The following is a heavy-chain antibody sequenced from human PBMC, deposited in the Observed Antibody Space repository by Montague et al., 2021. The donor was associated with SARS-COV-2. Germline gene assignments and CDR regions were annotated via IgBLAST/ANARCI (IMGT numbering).Heavy chain of an antibody. CDR1: GGSISSSSYY. Sequence: SETLSLTCTVSGGSISSSSYYWGWIRQPPGKGLEWIGSIYYSGSTYYNPSLKSRVTISVDTSKNQFSLKLSSVTAADTDVYYCARDKAEYFVVVPAVPLANGMDFWGQGTTVTVSS. CDR2: IYYSGST. J-gene: IGHJ6*02. CDR3: ARDKAEYFVVVPAVPLANGMDF. D-gene: IGHD2-2*01. V-gene: IGHV4-39*07.